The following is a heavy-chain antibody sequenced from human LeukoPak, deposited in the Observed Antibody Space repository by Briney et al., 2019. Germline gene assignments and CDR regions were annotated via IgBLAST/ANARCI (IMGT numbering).Heavy chain of an antibody. CDR2: ISSDGGYI. J-gene: IGHJ4*02. CDR3: ARGNAPLPFDY. Sequence: GGSLRLSCAGSGFIFSTYSIHWVRQAPGKGLEWVSSISSDGGYIYYADSVKGRFTISRDNAKNSVYLQMKSLRAEDTAVYYCARGNAPLPFDYWGQGTLVTVSS. V-gene: IGHV3-21*01. CDR1: GFIFSTYS. D-gene: IGHD2-2*01.